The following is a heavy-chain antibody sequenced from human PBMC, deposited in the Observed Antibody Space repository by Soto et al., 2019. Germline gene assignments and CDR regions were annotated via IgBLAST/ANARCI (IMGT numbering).Heavy chain of an antibody. V-gene: IGHV4-30-4*01. CDR2: IYYSGST. D-gene: IGHD3-22*01. CDR1: GGSISSGDYY. CDR3: ARDRYYYDSSGYFNWFDP. Sequence: SETLSLTCTVSGGSISSGDYYWSWIRQPPGKGLEWIGYIYYSGSTYYNPSLKSRVTISVDTSKNQFSLKLSSVTAADTAVYYCARDRYYYDSSGYFNWFDPWGQGTLVTVSS. J-gene: IGHJ5*02.